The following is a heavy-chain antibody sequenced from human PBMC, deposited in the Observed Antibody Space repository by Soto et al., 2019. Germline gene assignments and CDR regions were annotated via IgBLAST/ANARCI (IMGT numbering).Heavy chain of an antibody. D-gene: IGHD5-12*01. V-gene: IGHV4-59*01. CDR3: ARDKAYSGYDFYYMDV. Sequence: SETLSLTCTVSGGSISSYYWSWIRQPPGKGLEWIGYIYYSGSTNYNPSLKSRVTISVGTSKNQFSLKLSSVTAADTAVYYCARDKAYSGYDFYYMDVWGKGTTVTVSS. CDR2: IYYSGST. J-gene: IGHJ6*03. CDR1: GGSISSYY.